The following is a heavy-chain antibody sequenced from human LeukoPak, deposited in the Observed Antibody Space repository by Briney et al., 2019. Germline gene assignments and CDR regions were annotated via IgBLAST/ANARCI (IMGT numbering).Heavy chain of an antibody. V-gene: IGHV1-8*01. Sequence: ASVKVSCKASGYTFTSYDINWVRQATGQGLEWMGWVNPNSGNTGYAQKFQGRVTMTRNTSISTAYMELSSLRSEDTAVYYCARAEIAAAGLDYWGQGTLVTVSS. CDR3: ARAEIAAAGLDY. J-gene: IGHJ4*02. D-gene: IGHD6-13*01. CDR1: GYTFTSYD. CDR2: VNPNSGNT.